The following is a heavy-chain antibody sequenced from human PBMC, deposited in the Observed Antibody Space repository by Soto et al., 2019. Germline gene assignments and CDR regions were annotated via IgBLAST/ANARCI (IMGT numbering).Heavy chain of an antibody. CDR2: IYYSGST. V-gene: IGHV4-61*01. CDR1: GGSVSSGSYY. J-gene: IGHJ5*02. Sequence: SETLSLTCTVSGGSVSSGSYYWSWIRQPPGKGLEWIGYIYYSGSTNYNPSLKSQVTISVDTSKNQFSLKLSSVTAADTAVYYCARVGILTGSPGNWFDPWGQGTLVTVSS. CDR3: ARVGILTGSPGNWFDP. D-gene: IGHD3-9*01.